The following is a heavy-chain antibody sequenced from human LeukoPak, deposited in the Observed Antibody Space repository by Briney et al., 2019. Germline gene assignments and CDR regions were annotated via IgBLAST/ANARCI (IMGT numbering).Heavy chain of an antibody. CDR1: GGSISSYY. V-gene: IGHV4-4*07. Sequence: PSETLSLTCTVSGGSISSYYWSWFRQPAGKGLEWIGRIYTSGSTNYNPSLKSRVTMSVDTSKNQFSLKLSSVTAADTAVYYCARWNYEFNYYYYYYMDVWGKGTTVTASS. CDR3: ARWNYEFNYYYYYYMDV. CDR2: IYTSGST. J-gene: IGHJ6*03. D-gene: IGHD1-7*01.